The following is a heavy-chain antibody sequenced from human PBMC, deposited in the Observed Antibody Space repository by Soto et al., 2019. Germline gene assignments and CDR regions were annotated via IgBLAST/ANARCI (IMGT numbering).Heavy chain of an antibody. Sequence: EVQLVESGGGLVKPGGSLRLSCAASGFTFSSAWMSWVRQGSGKGLEWLGHIKSKTDGGTTYYAAPVKGRFTISRDDSKNTLYRQMNSLKTEDTAVYYCSSGYSSGWAGIDLWGQGTMVTVSS. CDR3: SSGYSSGWAGIDL. D-gene: IGHD6-19*01. CDR2: IKSKTDGGTT. V-gene: IGHV3-15*01. CDR1: GFTFSSAW. J-gene: IGHJ3*01.